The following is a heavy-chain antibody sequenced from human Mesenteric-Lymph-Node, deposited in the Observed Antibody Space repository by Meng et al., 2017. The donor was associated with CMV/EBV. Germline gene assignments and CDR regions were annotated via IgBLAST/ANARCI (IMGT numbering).Heavy chain of an antibody. J-gene: IGHJ4*02. CDR2: IDSDGSST. D-gene: IGHD1-26*01. CDR3: ARDRLEGSYSGPGY. V-gene: IGHV3-74*01. Sequence: GESLKISCAASGFTFSFYWMHWVRQGPGKGLVWVSRIDSDGSSTSYADSVKGRFTISRDNARNTLYLQMNSLRAEDTAVYYCARDRLEGSYSGPGYWGQGTLVTVSS. CDR1: GFTFSFYW.